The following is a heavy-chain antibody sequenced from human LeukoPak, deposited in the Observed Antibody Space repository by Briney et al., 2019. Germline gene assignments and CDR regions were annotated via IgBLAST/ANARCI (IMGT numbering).Heavy chain of an antibody. CDR1: GFTFSTYG. CDR2: IWYDGSEK. Sequence: PGRSLRLSCAASGFTFSTYGMHWVRQAPGKGLEWVAVIWYDGSEKYYADSVKGRFTISRDNSRNTLYLQMNSLRAEDTAVYYCARGTKPWGQGTLVTVSS. D-gene: IGHD2-8*01. J-gene: IGHJ5*02. V-gene: IGHV3-33*01. CDR3: ARGTKP.